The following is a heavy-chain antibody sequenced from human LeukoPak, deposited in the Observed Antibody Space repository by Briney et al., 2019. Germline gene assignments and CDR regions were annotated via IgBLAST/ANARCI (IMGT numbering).Heavy chain of an antibody. CDR1: GFTFSSYW. CDR3: ARVWYYGSGSYGGGYFDY. Sequence: QTGGSLRLSCAASGFTFSSYWMSWVRQAPGKGLEWVANIKQDGCEKYYVDSVKGRFTISRDNAKNSLYLQMNSLRAEDTAVYYCARVWYYGSGSYGGGYFDYWGQGTLVTVSS. CDR2: IKQDGCEK. D-gene: IGHD3-10*01. J-gene: IGHJ4*02. V-gene: IGHV3-7*03.